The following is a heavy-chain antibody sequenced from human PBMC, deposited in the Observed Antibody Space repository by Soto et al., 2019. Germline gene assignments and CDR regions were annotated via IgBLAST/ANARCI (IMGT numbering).Heavy chain of an antibody. CDR2: ISVSGGST. J-gene: IGHJ6*02. V-gene: IGHV3-23*01. Sequence: PGGSLRLSCAASGFTFSSYAMIWVRQAPGKGLEWVSAISVSGGSTYYADSVKGRFTISRDNSKNTLYLQMNSLRAEDTAVYYCAEALLWFGELGGIYYYGMDVWGQGTTVTVSS. CDR1: GFTFSSYA. D-gene: IGHD3-10*01. CDR3: AEALLWFGELGGIYYYGMDV.